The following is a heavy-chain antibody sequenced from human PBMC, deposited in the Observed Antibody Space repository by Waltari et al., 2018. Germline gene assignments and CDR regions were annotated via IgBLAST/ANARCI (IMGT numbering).Heavy chain of an antibody. Sequence: QVQLQESGPGLVKPSQTLSLTCTVSGGSISSGSYYWSWIRQPAGKGLEWIGRIYASGSTNYNPSLKSRVTISVDTSKNQFSLKLSSVTAADTAVYYCAREGVTSWDDGGQGTLVTVSS. CDR1: GGSISSGSYY. D-gene: IGHD4-4*01. CDR2: IYASGST. CDR3: AREGVTSWDD. J-gene: IGHJ4*02. V-gene: IGHV4-61*02.